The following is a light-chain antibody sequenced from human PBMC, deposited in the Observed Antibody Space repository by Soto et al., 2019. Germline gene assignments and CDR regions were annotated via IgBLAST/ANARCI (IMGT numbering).Light chain of an antibody. CDR2: EVS. CDR1: QSLLHTDGKTY. V-gene: IGKV2D-29*02. CDR3: LQTFQPIFS. J-gene: IGKJ3*01. Sequence: DIVLTQTPLSLSVTPGQSASISCKSTQSLLHTDGKTYLHWYVQKPGQSPRLLIAEVSNRFSGVPDRFSGSGSRTDFTLTISRVEADDVGRYYCLQTFQPIFSFGPGPKVDI.